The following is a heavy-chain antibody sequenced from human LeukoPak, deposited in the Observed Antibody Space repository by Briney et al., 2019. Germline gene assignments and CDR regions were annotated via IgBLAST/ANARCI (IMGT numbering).Heavy chain of an antibody. J-gene: IGHJ5*02. V-gene: IGHV4-39*07. CDR3: ARTLYSSSSVPFWFDP. CDR1: GGSISSSSYY. CDR2: IYYSGST. Sequence: SETLSLTCTVSGGSISSSSYYWGWIRQPPGKGLEWIGSIYYSGSTYCNPSLKSRVTISVDTSKNQFSLKLGSVTAADTAVYYCARTLYSSSSVPFWFDPWGQGTLVTVSS. D-gene: IGHD6-6*01.